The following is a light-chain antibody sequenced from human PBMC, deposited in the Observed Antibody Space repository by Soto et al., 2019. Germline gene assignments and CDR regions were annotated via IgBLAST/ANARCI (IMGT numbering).Light chain of an antibody. CDR3: QQYHTSSIT. CDR1: QGIGNA. CDR2: DAS. Sequence: IQVTQSPYSLSASMGDRVTITCRASQGIGNALGWYQHKPGKAPTLLIYDASTLERGVPSRFSGTGSGTEFTLSIDSLQPDDFATYYCQQYHTSSITFGQGTRLEI. J-gene: IGKJ5*01. V-gene: IGKV1-13*02.